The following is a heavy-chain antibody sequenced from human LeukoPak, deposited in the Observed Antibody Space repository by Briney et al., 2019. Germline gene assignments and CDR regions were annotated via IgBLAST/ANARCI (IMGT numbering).Heavy chain of an antibody. V-gene: IGHV4-34*01. Sequence: PSETLSLTCAVYGGSFSGYYWSWIRQPPGKGLQWIGEINHSGSTNYNPSLKSRVTISVDTSKNQFSPKLSSVTAADTAVYYCARGLGCSSTSCYRTPSSYNWFDPWGQGTLVTVSS. D-gene: IGHD2-2*01. J-gene: IGHJ5*02. CDR3: ARGLGCSSTSCYRTPSSYNWFDP. CDR1: GGSFSGYY. CDR2: INHSGST.